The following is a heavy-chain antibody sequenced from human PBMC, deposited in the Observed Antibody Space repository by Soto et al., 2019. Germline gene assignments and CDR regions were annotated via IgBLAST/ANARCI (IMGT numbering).Heavy chain of an antibody. CDR1: GFTFSSYA. D-gene: IGHD2-21*02. V-gene: IGHV3-23*01. J-gene: IGHJ6*02. CDR3: AKSCGGDCYSYYYYYGMDV. CDR2: ISGSGGST. Sequence: PVGSLRLSCAASGFTFSSYAMSWVRQAPGKGLEWVSAISGSGGSTYYADSVKGRFTISRDNSKNTLYLQMNSLRAEDTAVYYCAKSCGGDCYSYYYYYGMDVWGQGTTVTVSS.